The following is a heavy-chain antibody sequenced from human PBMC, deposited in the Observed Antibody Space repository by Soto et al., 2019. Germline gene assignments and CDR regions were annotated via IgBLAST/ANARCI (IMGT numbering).Heavy chain of an antibody. V-gene: IGHV4-30-4*01. CDR3: ARFNVVVVAATLYYYYGMDV. Sequence: SETLSLTCTVSGGSISSGDYYWSWIXQPPGKGLEWIGYIYYSGSTYYNPSLKSRVTISVDTSKNQFSLKLSSVTAADTAVYYCARFNVVVVAATLYYYYGMDVWGQGTTVTVSS. CDR1: GGSISSGDYY. CDR2: IYYSGST. J-gene: IGHJ6*02. D-gene: IGHD2-15*01.